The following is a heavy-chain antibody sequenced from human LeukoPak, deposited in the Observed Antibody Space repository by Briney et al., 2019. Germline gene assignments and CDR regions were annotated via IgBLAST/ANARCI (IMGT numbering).Heavy chain of an antibody. CDR2: INPNSGGT. Sequence: ASVKVSCKASGYMFTGYYMHWVRQSPGQGLEWMGWINPNSGGTNYAQKFQGRVTMTRDTSISTAYMDLNRLRSDDTAVYYCARVVAVTGSPVYYMDVWGKGTTVTVSS. V-gene: IGHV1-2*02. CDR1: GYMFTGYY. J-gene: IGHJ6*03. D-gene: IGHD6-19*01. CDR3: ARVVAVTGSPVYYMDV.